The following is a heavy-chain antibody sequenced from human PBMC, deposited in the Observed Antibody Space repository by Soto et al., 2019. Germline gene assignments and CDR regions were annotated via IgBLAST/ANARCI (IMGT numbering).Heavy chain of an antibody. Sequence: GGSLRLSCAAFGFTFSSYGMHWVRQAPGKGLEWVAVISYDGSNKYYADSVKGRFTISRDNSKNTLYLQMNSLRAEDTAVYYCAKAIRIAAPRLYYYYGMDVWGQGTTVTVSS. D-gene: IGHD6-6*01. J-gene: IGHJ6*02. CDR3: AKAIRIAAPRLYYYYGMDV. CDR1: GFTFSSYG. V-gene: IGHV3-30*18. CDR2: ISYDGSNK.